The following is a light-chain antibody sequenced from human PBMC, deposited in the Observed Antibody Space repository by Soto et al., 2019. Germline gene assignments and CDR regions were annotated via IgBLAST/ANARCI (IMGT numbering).Light chain of an antibody. Sequence: EIVLTQSPGTLSLSAGERATLSCRASQSVSSSYLAWYQQKPGQPPRLLIYGASNRVTGIPDRFSGSGSGTDFTLTITRLEPDDFAVYYCQYYGGSPGTFGQGTKVEIK. CDR2: GAS. CDR3: QYYGGSPGT. CDR1: QSVSSSY. J-gene: IGKJ1*01. V-gene: IGKV3-20*01.